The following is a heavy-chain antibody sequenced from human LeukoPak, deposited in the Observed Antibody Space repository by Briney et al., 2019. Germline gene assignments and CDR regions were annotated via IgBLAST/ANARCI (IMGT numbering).Heavy chain of an antibody. CDR2: INWNGDNT. CDR1: GFTFDDYG. V-gene: IGHV3-20*04. D-gene: IGHD3-9*01. Sequence: GGSLRLSCAASGFTFDDYGTSWVRQAPGKGLEWVFGINWNGDNTDYADSVKGRFTISRDNAKNSLYLQMNSLRAEDTALYYCARGFDGNFDYWGQGTLVTVSP. CDR3: ARGFDGNFDY. J-gene: IGHJ4*02.